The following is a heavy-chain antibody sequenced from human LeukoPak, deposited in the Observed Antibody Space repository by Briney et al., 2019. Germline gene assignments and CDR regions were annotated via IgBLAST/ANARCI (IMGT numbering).Heavy chain of an antibody. V-gene: IGHV1-69*05. CDR1: GGTFSSYA. Sequence: GASVKVSCKASGGTFSSYAISWVRQAPGQGLEWMGGIIPIFGTAKYAQKFQGRVTITTDESTSTAYMELSSMRSEDTAVYYCGYYYGSGSQYDYYYYYMDVWGKGTTVTVSS. J-gene: IGHJ6*03. CDR2: IIPIFGTA. D-gene: IGHD3-10*01. CDR3: GYYYGSGSQYDYYYYYMDV.